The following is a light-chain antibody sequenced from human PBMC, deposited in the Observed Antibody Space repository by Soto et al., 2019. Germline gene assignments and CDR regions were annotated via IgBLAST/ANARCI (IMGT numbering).Light chain of an antibody. V-gene: IGKV1-9*01. CDR2: TAS. CDR3: QQFNNYPLT. CDR1: QGISNF. J-gene: IGKJ4*01. Sequence: DIQLTQSPSFLSASVGDRVTITCRASQGISNFLAWYQQKPGKAPNLLIYTASTLQSGVPSRFSVSGSGTDFTLTVTSRQPEDFATYYCQQFNNYPLTVGGGTKVAIK.